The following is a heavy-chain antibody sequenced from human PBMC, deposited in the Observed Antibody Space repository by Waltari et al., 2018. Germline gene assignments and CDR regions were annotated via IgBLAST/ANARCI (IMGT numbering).Heavy chain of an antibody. V-gene: IGHV3-7*03. CDR2: IKEDGSEK. CDR3: ASDWGIREVSLDY. Sequence: EVQLVESGGDLVQPGGSLRLSWVASGFAFSRCWMSWVRRAPGKSVGGVASIKEDGSEKHYVDSVNDLFTISIDNAKNALYLQMNSLRAEDTAVYYCASDWGIREVSLDYWGQGTLLTVSS. CDR1: GFAFSRCW. D-gene: IGHD3-16*01. J-gene: IGHJ4*02.